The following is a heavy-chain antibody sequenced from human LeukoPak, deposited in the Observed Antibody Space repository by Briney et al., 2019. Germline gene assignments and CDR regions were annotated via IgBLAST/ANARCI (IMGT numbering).Heavy chain of an antibody. D-gene: IGHD1-20*01. CDR1: GFTFSSNY. CDR2: IYSGGST. V-gene: IGHV3-53*01. Sequence: GGSLRLSCAASGFTFSSNYMSWVRQAPGKGLEWVSVIYSGGSTYYSDSVKGRCTISRDNSKNTLYLQMNSLRAEDTAVYYCARDSLFNWNDGAFDIWGQGTMVTVSS. J-gene: IGHJ3*02. CDR3: ARDSLFNWNDGAFDI.